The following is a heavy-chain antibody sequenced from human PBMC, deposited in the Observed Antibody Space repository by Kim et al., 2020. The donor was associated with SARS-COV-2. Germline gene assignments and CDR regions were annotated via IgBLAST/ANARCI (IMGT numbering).Heavy chain of an antibody. CDR3: ARDQVVRVYYYGMDV. Sequence: ASVKVSCKASGYTFTSYGISWVRQAPGQGLEWMGWISAYNGNTNYAQKLQGRVTMTTDTSTSTAYMELRSLRSDDTAVYYCARDQVVRVYYYGMDVWGQGTTVTVSS. D-gene: IGHD3-10*01. CDR1: GYTFTSYG. J-gene: IGHJ6*02. CDR2: ISAYNGNT. V-gene: IGHV1-18*01.